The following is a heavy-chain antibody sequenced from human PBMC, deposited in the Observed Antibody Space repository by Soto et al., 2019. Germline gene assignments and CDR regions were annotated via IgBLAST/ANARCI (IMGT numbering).Heavy chain of an antibody. CDR3: ARRGSGSDYDY. V-gene: IGHV3-23*01. CDR1: GFTFSSYA. J-gene: IGHJ4*02. CDR2: ISGSGGST. Sequence: EVQLLESGGGLVQPGGSLRLSCAASGFTFSSYAMRWVRQAPVKGLEWVSAISGSGGSTYYAGSVKGRFTISRDNSKHPLYLQMNSLRAEDTAVYYCARRGSGSDYDYWGQGTLVTVSS. D-gene: IGHD1-26*01.